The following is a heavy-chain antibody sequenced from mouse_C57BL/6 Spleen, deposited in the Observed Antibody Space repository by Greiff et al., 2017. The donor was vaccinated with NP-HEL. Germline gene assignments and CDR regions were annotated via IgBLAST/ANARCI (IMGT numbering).Heavy chain of an antibody. CDR2: IRNKANGYTT. V-gene: IGHV7-3*01. CDR3: ARSNWEYFDY. CDR1: GFTFTDYY. J-gene: IGHJ2*01. Sequence: DVKLVESGGGLVQPGGSLSLSCAASGFTFTDYYMSWVRQPPGKALEWLGFIRNKANGYTTEYSASVKGRFTISRDNSQSILYLQMNALRAEDSATYYCARSNWEYFDYWGQGTTLTVSS. D-gene: IGHD4-1*01.